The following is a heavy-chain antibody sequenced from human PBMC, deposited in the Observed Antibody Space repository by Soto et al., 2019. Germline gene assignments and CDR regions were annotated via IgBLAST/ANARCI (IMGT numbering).Heavy chain of an antibody. Sequence: QLQLQESGPGLVKPSETLSLPCSVSGGSISSTGHYWGWIRQPPGKGLEWIGNIYYAGSPYYNPSLKSRVTISVDTAKNRFSLALTSVTAADTAVYYCARLMGVVTVDYWGQGALVTVSS. CDR1: GGSISSTGHY. V-gene: IGHV4-39*02. CDR2: IYYAGSP. J-gene: IGHJ4*02. D-gene: IGHD2-21*02. CDR3: ARLMGVVTVDY.